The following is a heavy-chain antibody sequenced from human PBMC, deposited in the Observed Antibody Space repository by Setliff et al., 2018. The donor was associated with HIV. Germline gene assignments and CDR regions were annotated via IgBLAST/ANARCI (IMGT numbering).Heavy chain of an antibody. CDR2: IYWDDDK. D-gene: IGHD6-19*01. CDR3: AHFISVGAYSFDY. V-gene: IGHV2-5*02. J-gene: IGHJ4*02. CDR1: GFSLSTSGVG. Sequence: GSGPTLVNTTPPLRLTCNFSGFSLSTSGVGVGGIRQPPGKARDWLILIYWDDDKRYSPSLKSRITITKDTSKNQVVLTMSNMDPADTATYYCAHFISVGAYSFDYWGQGTRVTVSS.